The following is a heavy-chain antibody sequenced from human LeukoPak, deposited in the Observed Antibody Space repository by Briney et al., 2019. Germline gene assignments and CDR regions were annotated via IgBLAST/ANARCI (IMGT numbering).Heavy chain of an antibody. Sequence: SETLSLTCNVSGVSLRDGRHYSTSIRQHPGKGLEWIGYKYFSGSAKYNPSLKSRLTISKDTSKNQFLLHMRSVTAAYAVTYFCATPYGRTISCLDVFNMWAQGTRVTVSS. D-gene: IGHD2-8*01. CDR3: ATPYGRTISCLDVFNM. V-gene: IGHV4-31*03. CDR2: KYFSGSA. CDR1: GVSLRDGRHY. J-gene: IGHJ3*02.